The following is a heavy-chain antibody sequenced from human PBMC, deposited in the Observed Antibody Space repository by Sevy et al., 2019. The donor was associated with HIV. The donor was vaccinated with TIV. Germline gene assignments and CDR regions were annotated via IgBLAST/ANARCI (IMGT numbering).Heavy chain of an antibody. CDR1: GFTFSSYA. V-gene: IGHV3-30-3*01. CDR3: EREGGDSSGYYYVFNHYYYYGMDV. J-gene: IGHJ6*02. Sequence: GGSLRLSCAASGFTFSSYAMHWVRQAPGKGLEWVAVISYDGSNKYYADSVKGRFTISRDNSKNTLYLQMNSLRAEDTAVYYCEREGGDSSGYYYVFNHYYYYGMDVWGQGTTVTVSS. D-gene: IGHD3-22*01. CDR2: ISYDGSNK.